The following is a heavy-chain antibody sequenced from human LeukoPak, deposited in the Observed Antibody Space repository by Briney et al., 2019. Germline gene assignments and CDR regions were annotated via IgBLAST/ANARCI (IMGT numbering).Heavy chain of an antibody. J-gene: IGHJ6*03. CDR2: INPSGGST. Sequence: ASVKVSCKASGYTFTSYYMHWVRQAPGQGLEWMGIINPSGGSTSYAQKFQGRVTMTRDMSTSTVYMELSSLRSEDTAVYYCARDNSYYDSSGYYPVYYYYYMDVWGKGTTVTVSS. CDR3: ARDNSYYDSSGYYPVYYYYYMDV. V-gene: IGHV1-46*01. CDR1: GYTFTSYY. D-gene: IGHD3-22*01.